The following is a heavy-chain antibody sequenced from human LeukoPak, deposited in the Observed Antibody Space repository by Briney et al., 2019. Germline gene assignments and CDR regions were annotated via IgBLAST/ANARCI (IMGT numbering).Heavy chain of an antibody. Sequence: GESLKISCKGSGYSFTSYWIGWVRQMPGEGLEWMGIIYPGDSDTRYSPSFQGQVTISADKSISTAYLQWSSLKASDTAMYYCARVDDSSGDALWDWGQGTLVTVSS. CDR1: GYSFTSYW. CDR2: IYPGDSDT. J-gene: IGHJ4*02. D-gene: IGHD3-22*01. V-gene: IGHV5-51*01. CDR3: ARVDDSSGDALWD.